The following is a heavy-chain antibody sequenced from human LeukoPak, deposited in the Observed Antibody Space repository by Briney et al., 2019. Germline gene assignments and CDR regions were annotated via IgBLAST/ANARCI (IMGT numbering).Heavy chain of an antibody. D-gene: IGHD3-16*01. Sequence: GRSLRLSCAASGFTFDDYAMQWVRQAPGKGLEWVAGISWNGAGIRYADSVKGRFSISRDNAKNSMILQVNSLRAEDTALYYCARAKSYDSSGGFDYWGQGTLVTVSS. CDR1: GFTFDDYA. V-gene: IGHV3-9*01. J-gene: IGHJ4*02. CDR3: ARAKSYDSSGGFDY. CDR2: ISWNGAGI.